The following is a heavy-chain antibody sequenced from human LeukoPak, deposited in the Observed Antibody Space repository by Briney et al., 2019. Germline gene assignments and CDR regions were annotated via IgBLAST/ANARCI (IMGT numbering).Heavy chain of an antibody. D-gene: IGHD2-21*01. CDR1: GFTFDDYA. Sequence: GGSLRLSCAASGFTFDDYAMHWVRQAPGKGLEWVSGISWNSGSIGYADSVKGRFTISRDNAKNSLYLQMNSLRAEDMALYYCAALIGDQVYWGQGTLVTVSS. CDR3: AALIGDQVY. CDR2: ISWNSGSI. V-gene: IGHV3-9*03. J-gene: IGHJ4*02.